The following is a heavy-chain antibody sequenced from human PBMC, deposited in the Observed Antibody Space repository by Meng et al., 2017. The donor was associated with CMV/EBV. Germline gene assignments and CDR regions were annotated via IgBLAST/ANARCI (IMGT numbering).Heavy chain of an antibody. Sequence: GGSLRLSCAASGFTFSDHYMDWVRQAPGKGLEWVAFIRYDGSNKYYADSVKGRFTISRDNSKNTLYLQMNSLRAEDTAVYYCARPTAGYSYGLVIRNNWFDPWGQGTLVTVSS. CDR2: IRYDGSNK. V-gene: IGHV3-30*02. J-gene: IGHJ5*02. CDR3: ARPTAGYSYGLVIRNNWFDP. D-gene: IGHD5-18*01. CDR1: GFTFSDHY.